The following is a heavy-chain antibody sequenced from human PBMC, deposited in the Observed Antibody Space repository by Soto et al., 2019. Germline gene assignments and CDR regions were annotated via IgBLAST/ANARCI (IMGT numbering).Heavy chain of an antibody. Sequence: QVQLVQSGAEVKKPGSSVKVSCKASGGTFSSYAINWVRQAPGQGLEWMGGIIPIFATADYAQKVQGRVTITADESTSAAYLELSSLRSEETAVYYCAQCLLGVNYYYGMDVWGQGTTVTVSS. D-gene: IGHD3-16*01. CDR2: IIPIFATA. V-gene: IGHV1-69*12. CDR3: AQCLLGVNYYYGMDV. J-gene: IGHJ6*02. CDR1: GGTFSSYA.